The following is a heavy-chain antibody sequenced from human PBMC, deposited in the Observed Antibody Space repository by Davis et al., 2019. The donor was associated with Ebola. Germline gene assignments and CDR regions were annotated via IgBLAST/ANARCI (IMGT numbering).Heavy chain of an antibody. D-gene: IGHD4-17*01. V-gene: IGHV3-23*01. CDR3: AKDTNADFTGGDY. CDR2: IGGNGGRT. CDR1: GFTFTSYA. Sequence: PGGSLRLSCAASGFTFTSYAMSWVRQAPGKGLEWVSAIGGNGGRTYYADSVKGRFTISRDNSKNTVYLQMNSLRAEDTAVYYCAKDTNADFTGGDYWGQGTLVTVSS. J-gene: IGHJ4*02.